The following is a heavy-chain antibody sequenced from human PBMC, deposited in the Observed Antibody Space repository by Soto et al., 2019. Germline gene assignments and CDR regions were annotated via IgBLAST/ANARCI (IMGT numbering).Heavy chain of an antibody. CDR2: ISGSGGST. CDR3: AKDRGLHSSFVQVFDY. J-gene: IGHJ4*02. CDR1: GFTFSSYA. Sequence: PGGSLRLSCAASGFTFSSYAMSWVRQAPGKGLEWVSAISGSGGSTYYADSVKGRFTISRDNSKNTLYLQMNSLRAEDTAVYYCAKDRGLHSSFVQVFDYWGQGTLVTVSS. V-gene: IGHV3-23*01. D-gene: IGHD6-6*01.